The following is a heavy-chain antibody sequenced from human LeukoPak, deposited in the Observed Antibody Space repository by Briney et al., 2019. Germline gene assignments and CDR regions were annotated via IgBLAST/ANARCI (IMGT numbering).Heavy chain of an antibody. CDR2: INWNGAST. J-gene: IGHJ4*02. CDR1: GFRFDDHG. D-gene: IGHD6-19*01. Sequence: PGGSLRLSRAASGFRFDDHGMSWVRQVPGKGLEWVSGINWNGASTGYGDSVKGRFTISRDNAKNSLYLQMNSLRAEDTALYYCAGGDRNGWYFDYWGQGILVTVSS. CDR3: AGGDRNGWYFDY. V-gene: IGHV3-20*04.